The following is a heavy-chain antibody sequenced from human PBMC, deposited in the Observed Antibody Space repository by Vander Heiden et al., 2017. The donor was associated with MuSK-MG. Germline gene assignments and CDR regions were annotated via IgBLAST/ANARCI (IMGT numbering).Heavy chain of an antibody. CDR1: GFTFSSSA. Sequence: EVQLLESGGGLVQPGGSLRLSCAASGFTFSSSAMGWVRQAPGKGLEWVSAISGSGGSTYYADSVKGRFTISRDNSKNTLYLQMNSLRAEDTAVYYCAKDPWIQLWLLGPVWDYWGQGTLVTVSS. CDR3: AKDPWIQLWLLGPVWDY. J-gene: IGHJ4*02. V-gene: IGHV3-23*01. CDR2: ISGSGGST. D-gene: IGHD5-18*01.